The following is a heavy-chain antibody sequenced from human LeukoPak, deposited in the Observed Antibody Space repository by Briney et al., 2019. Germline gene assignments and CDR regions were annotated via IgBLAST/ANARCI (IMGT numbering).Heavy chain of an antibody. CDR3: ARGLHKLYYGAAY. CDR1: GYTFTGYY. CDR2: INPNSGGT. J-gene: IGHJ4*02. Sequence: ASVKVSCKASGYTFTGYYMHWVRQAPGQGLEWMGWINPNSGGTNYAQKFQGRVTMTRDTSISTAYMELSRLRSDDTAVYYCARGLHKLYYGAAYWGQGTLVTVSS. V-gene: IGHV1-2*02. D-gene: IGHD4/OR15-4a*01.